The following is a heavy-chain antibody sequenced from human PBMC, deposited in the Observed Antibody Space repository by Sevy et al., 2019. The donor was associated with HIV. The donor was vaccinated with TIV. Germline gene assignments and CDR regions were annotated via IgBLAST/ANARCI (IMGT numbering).Heavy chain of an antibody. Sequence: GRSLRLSCAASGFNFSPYAIHWVRQAPGKGMEWVAVISKDGNNKEYADSVKGRFTISRDNSKNTLYLQMNSLRAEDTAVYFCAKEGYYYDSHSADWFDPWGQGTLVTVSS. CDR3: AKEGYYYDSHSADWFDP. D-gene: IGHD3-22*01. CDR2: ISKDGNNK. CDR1: GFNFSPYA. J-gene: IGHJ5*02. V-gene: IGHV3-30*04.